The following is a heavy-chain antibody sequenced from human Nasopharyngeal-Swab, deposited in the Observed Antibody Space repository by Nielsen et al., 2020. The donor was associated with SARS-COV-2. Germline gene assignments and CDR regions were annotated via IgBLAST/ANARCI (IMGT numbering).Heavy chain of an antibody. CDR1: GFTFSRYT. D-gene: IGHD3-22*01. V-gene: IGHV3-30-3*01. CDR2: ISYDGGNK. Sequence: GESLKISCAASGFTFSRYTMHWVRQAPGKGLEWVAVISYDGGNKYYADSEKGRFTISRDISKNTLYLQMNSLRAEDTAVFYCASTPLDSSGYYYAFHYWGRGTLVTVSS. CDR3: ASTPLDSSGYYYAFHY. J-gene: IGHJ4*02.